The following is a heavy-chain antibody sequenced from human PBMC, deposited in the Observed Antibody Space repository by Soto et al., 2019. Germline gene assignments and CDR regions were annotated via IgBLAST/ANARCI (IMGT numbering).Heavy chain of an antibody. CDR3: ARGIQYKYGMDV. D-gene: IGHD5-18*01. V-gene: IGHV3-74*01. J-gene: IGHJ6*02. CDR1: GFTFTNYW. Sequence: EVQLVESGGDLVRPGGSLRLSCAASGFTFTNYWIHWVRQAPGKGLVWVSRIDGDGSTTNYADSVKGRFTISRDNAKNTVYMQMNSLRAEDTALYYCARGIQYKYGMDVWGQGTTVTVSS. CDR2: IDGDGSTT.